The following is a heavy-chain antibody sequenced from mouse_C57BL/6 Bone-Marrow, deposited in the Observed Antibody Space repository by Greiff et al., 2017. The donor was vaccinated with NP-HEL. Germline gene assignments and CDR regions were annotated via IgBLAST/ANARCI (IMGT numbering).Heavy chain of an antibody. CDR2: ISDGGSYT. D-gene: IGHD1-1*01. CDR3: ARSTVVATSFDY. V-gene: IGHV5-4*03. CDR1: GFTFSSYA. J-gene: IGHJ2*01. Sequence: EVKLVESGGGLVKPGGSLKLSCAASGFTFSSYAMSWVRQTPEKKLEWVATISDGGSYTYYPDTVKGRFTIARDNAKNNLYLQMSNLKSEDTAMYYCARSTVVATSFDYWGQGTTLTVSS.